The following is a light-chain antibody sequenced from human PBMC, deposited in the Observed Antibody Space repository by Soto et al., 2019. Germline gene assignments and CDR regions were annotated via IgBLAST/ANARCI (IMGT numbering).Light chain of an antibody. V-gene: IGKV1-27*01. CDR3: QNYDSAPFT. CDR2: ADS. Sequence: DIPMTQSPASLSASVGDRVTITCRASQGISNYLAWYQQKPGKVPKLLIYADSILQSGVPPRFSGSGSGTDFTLTISSLQPEDVATYYCQNYDSAPFTFGPGTKVDL. J-gene: IGKJ3*01. CDR1: QGISNY.